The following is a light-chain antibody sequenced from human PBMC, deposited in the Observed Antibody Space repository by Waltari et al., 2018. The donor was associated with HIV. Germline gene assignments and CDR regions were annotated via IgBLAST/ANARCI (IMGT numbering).Light chain of an antibody. CDR1: QRVSTN. Sequence: ETVITQSPGALSVSPGERVTLSCRASQRVSTNLAWYQQKPGQPPTLLIYGASARATDGPARFSGSGSGTEFNLTIAALRSEDLAVYFCQQYNSWPLTFGPGSKVNIK. CDR3: QQYNSWPLT. CDR2: GAS. V-gene: IGKV3-15*01. J-gene: IGKJ3*01.